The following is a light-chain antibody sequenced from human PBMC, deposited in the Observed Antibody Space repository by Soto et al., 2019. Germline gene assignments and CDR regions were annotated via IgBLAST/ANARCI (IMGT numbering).Light chain of an antibody. CDR3: QKYNRAPPLT. CDR2: AAS. V-gene: IGKV1-27*01. J-gene: IGKJ4*01. Sequence: DIQMTQSPSSLSASVGDRVTITCRASQGISNYLAWYQQKPGKVPKLLIYAASTFQSGVPSRFSGSGSGTDFTLTISSLQPEDVATYYCQKYNRAPPLTVGGGTKVEIK. CDR1: QGISNY.